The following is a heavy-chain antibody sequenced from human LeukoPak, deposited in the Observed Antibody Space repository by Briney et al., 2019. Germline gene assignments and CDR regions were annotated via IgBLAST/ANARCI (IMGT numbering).Heavy chain of an antibody. CDR1: GFTFSDYY. CDR2: ISSSGSTI. J-gene: IGHJ4*02. D-gene: IGHD6-19*01. CDR3: ARVSSSGWRGLDY. V-gene: IGHV3-11*01. Sequence: GGSLRLSCAASGFTFSDYYMSWIRQAPGKGREGVSYISSSGSTIYYADSVKGRFTISRDNAKNSLYLQMNSLRAEDTAVYYCARVSSSGWRGLDYWGQGTLVTVSS.